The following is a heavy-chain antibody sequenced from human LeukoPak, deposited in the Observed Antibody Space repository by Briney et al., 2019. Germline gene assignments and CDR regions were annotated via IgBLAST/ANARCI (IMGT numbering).Heavy chain of an antibody. CDR3: ARERFWSGHYTDAFDI. Sequence: ASVKVSCKASGGTFSSYAISWVRQAPGQGLEWMGGIIPIFGTANYAQKFQGRVTITADESTSTAYMELSSLRSEDTAVYYCARERFWSGHYTDAFDIWGQGTMVTVSS. J-gene: IGHJ3*02. V-gene: IGHV1-69*13. CDR2: IIPIFGTA. CDR1: GGTFSSYA. D-gene: IGHD3-3*01.